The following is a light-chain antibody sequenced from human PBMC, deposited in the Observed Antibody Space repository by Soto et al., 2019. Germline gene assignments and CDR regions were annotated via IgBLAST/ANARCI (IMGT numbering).Light chain of an antibody. CDR3: LQDDTYPLT. CDR1: QGIRND. Sequence: AIQMTQSPSSLSASVGDRVTITCRASQGIRNDLGWYQQKPGKAPKLLIYAASTLHSGVPSRFSGSGSGTEFTLTISSLQPEDCAAYYCLQDDTYPLTFGGGTKVEIK. CDR2: AAS. V-gene: IGKV1-6*01. J-gene: IGKJ4*01.